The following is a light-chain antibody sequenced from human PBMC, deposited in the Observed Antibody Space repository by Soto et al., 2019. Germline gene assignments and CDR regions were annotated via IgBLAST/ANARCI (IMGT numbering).Light chain of an antibody. CDR1: QSISNW. V-gene: IGKV1-5*03. J-gene: IGKJ2*01. Sequence: DIQMTQSPSTVSASVGDRVTITCRASQSISNWLAWYQQKPGEAPKLLIYNASTLDSGVPSRFSGSGSGTEFTLTISSLQPDDFATYYCQQYDSYSYTFGQGTKLEIK. CDR3: QQYDSYSYT. CDR2: NAS.